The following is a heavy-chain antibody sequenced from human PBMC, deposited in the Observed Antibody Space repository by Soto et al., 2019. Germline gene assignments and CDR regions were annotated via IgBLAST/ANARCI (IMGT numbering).Heavy chain of an antibody. CDR1: GGTFSSYT. Sequence: SVKVSCKASGGTFSSYTISWVRQAPGQGLEWMGRIIPILGIANYAQKFQGRVTITADKSTSTAYMELSSLRSEDTAVYYCARDRGPSHINSVGGRWGQGTLVTV. CDR3: ARDRGPSHINSVGGR. CDR2: IIPILGIA. D-gene: IGHD1-1*01. J-gene: IGHJ4*02. V-gene: IGHV1-69*04.